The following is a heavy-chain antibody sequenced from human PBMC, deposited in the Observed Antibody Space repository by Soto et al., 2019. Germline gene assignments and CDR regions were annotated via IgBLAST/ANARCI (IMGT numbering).Heavy chain of an antibody. CDR1: GFTFGSYA. J-gene: IGHJ5*02. CDR2: ISGSGSST. V-gene: IGHV3-23*01. CDR3: AKGYSTMLAS. D-gene: IGHD6-13*01. Sequence: PGGSLRLSCAASGFTFGSYAMSWVRQTPGKGLEWVSSISGSGSSTYYADSVKGRFTISRDNSRDTLYLRTSSLRVEDTAIYYCAKGYSTMLASWGQGTLVIVSS.